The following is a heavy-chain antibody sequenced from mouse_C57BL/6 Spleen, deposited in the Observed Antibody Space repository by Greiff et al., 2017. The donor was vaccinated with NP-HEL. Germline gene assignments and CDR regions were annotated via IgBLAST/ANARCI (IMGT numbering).Heavy chain of an antibody. J-gene: IGHJ2*01. CDR1: GYTFTSYW. CDR3: ARTTAVVAPGYFDY. D-gene: IGHD1-1*01. CDR2: IYPGSGST. Sequence: QVQLKQPGAELVKPGASVKMSCKASGYTFTSYWITWVKQRPGQGLEWIGDIYPGSGSTNYNEKFKSKATLTVATSSSTAYMQLSSLTSEVSAVYYCARTTAVVAPGYFDYWGQGTTLTVSS. V-gene: IGHV1-55*01.